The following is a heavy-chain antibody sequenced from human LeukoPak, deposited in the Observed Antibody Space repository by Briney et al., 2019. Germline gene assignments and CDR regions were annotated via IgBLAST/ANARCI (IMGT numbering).Heavy chain of an antibody. D-gene: IGHD4-11*01. CDR1: GFTYGTYA. Sequence: GGSLRLSCAASGFTYGTYAVSWVRQAPGKGLDWVSAISDNGAATYYADSVRGRFTVSRDNSKNTLYLQMNSLRAEDTAVYYCAKDQGTTVPYYFDYWGQGTLVTVSS. CDR2: ISDNGAAT. V-gene: IGHV3-23*01. J-gene: IGHJ4*02. CDR3: AKDQGTTVPYYFDY.